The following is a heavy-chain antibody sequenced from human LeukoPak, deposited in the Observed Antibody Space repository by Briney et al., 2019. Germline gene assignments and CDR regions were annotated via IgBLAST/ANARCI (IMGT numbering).Heavy chain of an antibody. Sequence: PSETLSLTCTVSGGSISSSSYYWGWIRQPPGKGLEWIGSIYYSGSTYYNPSLKSRVTISVDTSKNQFSLKLSSVTAADTAVYYCARHRSVGGYDSDYWGQGTLVTVSS. V-gene: IGHV4-39*01. CDR2: IYYSGST. CDR3: ARHRSVGGYDSDY. J-gene: IGHJ4*02. D-gene: IGHD5-12*01. CDR1: GGSISSSSYY.